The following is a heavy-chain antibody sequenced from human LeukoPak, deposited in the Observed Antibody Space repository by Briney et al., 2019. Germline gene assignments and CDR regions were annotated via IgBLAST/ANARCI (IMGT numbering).Heavy chain of an antibody. CDR1: GYTFTGYY. J-gene: IGHJ5*02. Sequence: GASVKVSCKASGYTFTGYYMHWVRQAPGQGLEWMGRINPKSGGTNYEQKFQGRVIMTGDTSISTAYMELSRLRSDDTAVYYCARHMTTANNWFDPWGQGTLVTVSS. CDR2: INPKSGGT. CDR3: ARHMTTANNWFDP. V-gene: IGHV1-2*06. D-gene: IGHD1-1*01.